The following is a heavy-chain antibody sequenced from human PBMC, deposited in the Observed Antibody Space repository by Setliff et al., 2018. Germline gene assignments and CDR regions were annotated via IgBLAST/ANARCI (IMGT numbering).Heavy chain of an antibody. J-gene: IGHJ4*02. Sequence: PSETLSLTCGVSGYSISSGYYWGWIRQPPGKGLDWIGTIYHSGSTYYKPSLKSRVTMSVDTSKNQYSLNLSSVIAADTAMYYCARAYSSSPGHFDYWGQGTLVTVSS. CDR3: ARAYSSSPGHFDY. CDR1: GYSISSGYY. V-gene: IGHV4-38-2*01. D-gene: IGHD6-6*01. CDR2: IYHSGST.